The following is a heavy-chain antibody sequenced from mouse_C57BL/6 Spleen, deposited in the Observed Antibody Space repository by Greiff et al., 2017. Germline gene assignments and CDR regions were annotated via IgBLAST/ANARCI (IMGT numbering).Heavy chain of an antibody. V-gene: IGHV5-4*01. CDR2: ISDGGSYT. CDR1: GFTFSSYA. D-gene: IGHD2-1*01. CDR3: ARDRNGNYLRYLDY. J-gene: IGHJ2*01. Sequence: EVQRVESGGGLVKPGGSLKLSCAASGFTFSSYAMSWVRQTPEKRLEWVATISDGGSYTYYPDNVKGRFTISRDNAKNNLYLQMSHLKSEDTAMYYCARDRNGNYLRYLDYWGQGTTLTVSS.